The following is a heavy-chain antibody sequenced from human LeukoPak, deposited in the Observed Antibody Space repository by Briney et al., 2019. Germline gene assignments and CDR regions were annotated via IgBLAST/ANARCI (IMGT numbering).Heavy chain of an antibody. CDR3: ARGYSSSYRIDY. CDR1: GFTFSNYW. Sequence: GGSLRLSCAASGFTFSNYWMHWVRQAPGKGLVWVSRINTDGSSTTYADSVKGRFTISRDDAKNTLYLQMNSLSAEDTAVYYCARGYSSSYRIDYWGQGTLVTVSS. V-gene: IGHV3-74*01. D-gene: IGHD6-6*01. J-gene: IGHJ4*02. CDR2: INTDGSST.